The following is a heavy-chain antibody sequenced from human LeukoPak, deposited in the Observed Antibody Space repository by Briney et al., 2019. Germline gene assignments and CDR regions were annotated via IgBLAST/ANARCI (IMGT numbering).Heavy chain of an antibody. CDR3: ARQGDSGWYYFDY. Sequence: SGTLSLTCAVSGGSISSSNWWSWVRQPPGKGLEWIGEIYHSGSTNYNPSLKSRVTISVDRSKNQFSLKLTSVTAADTAAYYCARQGDSGWYYFDYWGQGTLVTVSS. CDR1: GGSISSSNW. V-gene: IGHV4-4*02. CDR2: IYHSGST. J-gene: IGHJ4*02. D-gene: IGHD6-19*01.